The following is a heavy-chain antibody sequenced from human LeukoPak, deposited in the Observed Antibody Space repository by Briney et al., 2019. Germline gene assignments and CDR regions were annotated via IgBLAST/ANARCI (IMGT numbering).Heavy chain of an antibody. Sequence: PGGSLRLSCAASGFTFSSYAMHWVRQAPGKGLEWVAHIKEDGSEKYYVDSVKGRFTISRDNAKKSLYLQMNSLRAEDTAVYYCAKVTYGSGTYGAFDSWGQGTLVTVSS. CDR3: AKVTYGSGTYGAFDS. J-gene: IGHJ4*02. CDR1: GFTFSSYA. D-gene: IGHD3-10*01. V-gene: IGHV3-7*03. CDR2: IKEDGSEK.